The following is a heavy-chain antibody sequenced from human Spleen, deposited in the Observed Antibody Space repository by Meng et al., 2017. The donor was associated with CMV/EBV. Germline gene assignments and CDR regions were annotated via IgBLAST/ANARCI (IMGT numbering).Heavy chain of an antibody. J-gene: IGHJ4*02. Sequence: GGSLRLSCAASGFTFTSYAMNWVRQAPGKGLEWVSSISGSGGDTYYADSVKGRFIISRDNSKNTLYLQMNSLRAEDTAVYYCAKDGRMAARGVDYWGQGTLVTVSS. CDR3: AKDGRMAARGVDY. CDR2: ISGSGGDT. D-gene: IGHD6-6*01. CDR1: GFTFTSYA. V-gene: IGHV3-23*01.